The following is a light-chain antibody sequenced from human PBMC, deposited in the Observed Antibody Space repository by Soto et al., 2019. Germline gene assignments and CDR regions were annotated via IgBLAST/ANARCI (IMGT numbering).Light chain of an antibody. V-gene: IGLV2-23*01. CDR3: CSYAGSLTFV. Sequence: QSALTQPXXVSXXPXXSVXXXXXXTSTDFVXXXXVSWYQQPPGTAXXLIIYEGSKRPSGISHRFSGSKSDNTASLTISGXXAEDEAHYHCCSYAGSLTFVFGGGTKLTVL. CDR1: STDFVXXXX. J-gene: IGLJ2*01. CDR2: EGS.